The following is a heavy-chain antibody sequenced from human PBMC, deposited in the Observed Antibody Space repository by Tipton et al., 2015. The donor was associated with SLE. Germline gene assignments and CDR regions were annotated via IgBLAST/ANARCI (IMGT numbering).Heavy chain of an antibody. Sequence: QSGAEVKKPGASVKVSCKASGYTFTSYGISWVRQAPGQGLEWMGWISAYNGNTNYAQKLQGRVTMTTDTSTSTAYMELRSLRSEDTAVYYCARGLYSSSRRGYYYGMDVWGQGTTVTVSS. D-gene: IGHD6-13*01. J-gene: IGHJ6*02. CDR1: GYTFTSYG. CDR2: ISAYNGNT. CDR3: ARGLYSSSRRGYYYGMDV. V-gene: IGHV1-18*01.